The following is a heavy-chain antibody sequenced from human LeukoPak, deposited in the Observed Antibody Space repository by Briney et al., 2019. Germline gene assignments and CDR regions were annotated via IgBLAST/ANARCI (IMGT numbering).Heavy chain of an antibody. D-gene: IGHD5-18*01. CDR1: GGSISSHY. CDR2: VLDNVRT. Sequence: SETLSLTCTVSGGSISSHYWSWVRQPPGKGLEWIGYVLDNVRTKDNPSLNSRFTLSADTSKNRFSLRLTSVTAADTAVYYCATIKRGNIFGFFDFWGQGILVTVSS. V-gene: IGHV4-59*11. CDR3: ATIKRGNIFGFFDF. J-gene: IGHJ4*02.